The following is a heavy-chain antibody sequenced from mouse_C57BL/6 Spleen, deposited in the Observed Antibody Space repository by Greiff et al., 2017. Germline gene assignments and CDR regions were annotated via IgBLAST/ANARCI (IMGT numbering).Heavy chain of an antibody. V-gene: IGHV1-4*01. CDR2: INPSSGYT. CDR1: GYTFTSYT. D-gene: IGHD1-1*01. CDR3: ARWDTTVVAPYLDY. J-gene: IGHJ2*01. Sequence: QVHVKQSGAELARPGASVKMSCKASGYTFTSYTMHWVKQRPGQGLEWIGYINPSSGYTKYNQKFKDKATLTADKSSSTAYMQLSSLTSDDSAVYYCARWDTTVVAPYLDYWGQGTTLTVSS.